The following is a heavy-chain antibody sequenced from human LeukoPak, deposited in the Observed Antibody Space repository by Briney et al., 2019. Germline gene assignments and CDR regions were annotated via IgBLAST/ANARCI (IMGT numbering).Heavy chain of an antibody. CDR1: GFTFSSYV. CDR3: ARAGYYYDSSGYYRLSYMDV. Sequence: GGSLRLSCAASGFTFSSYVMHWVRQAPGKGLEYVSGISGNGGSTYYANSVKGRFTISRDNSKNTLYLQMGSLRAEDMAVYYCARAGYYYDSSGYYRLSYMDVWGKGTTVTVSS. D-gene: IGHD3-22*01. CDR2: ISGNGGST. J-gene: IGHJ6*03. V-gene: IGHV3-64*01.